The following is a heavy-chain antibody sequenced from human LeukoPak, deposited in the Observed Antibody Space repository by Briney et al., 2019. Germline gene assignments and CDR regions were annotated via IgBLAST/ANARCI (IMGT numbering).Heavy chain of an antibody. CDR3: ARGPPGYYYYGMDV. CDR2: INHSGST. J-gene: IGHJ6*02. V-gene: IGHV4-34*01. Sequence: PSETLSLPCAVYGGSFSGYYWSWIRQPPGKGLEWIGEINHSGSTNYTPPLKSRVTISVDTSKNQFSLKLSSVTAADTAVYYCARGPPGYYYYGMDVWGQGTTVTVSS. CDR1: GGSFSGYY.